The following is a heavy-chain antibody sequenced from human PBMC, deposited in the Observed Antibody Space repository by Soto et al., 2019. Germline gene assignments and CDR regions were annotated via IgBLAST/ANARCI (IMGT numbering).Heavy chain of an antibody. Sequence: GASVKVSCKASGYTFTSYDINWVRQATGQGLEWMGWIVVSSGNTGYAQKFQGRVTMTRDTSTSTAYMELSSLRSEDTAVYYCAAGNTHYDFWSGPTPKPKAAFDIWGQGTMVTVSS. V-gene: IGHV1-8*01. CDR2: IVVSSGNT. CDR3: AAGNTHYDFWSGPTPKPKAAFDI. CDR1: GYTFTSYD. D-gene: IGHD3-3*01. J-gene: IGHJ3*02.